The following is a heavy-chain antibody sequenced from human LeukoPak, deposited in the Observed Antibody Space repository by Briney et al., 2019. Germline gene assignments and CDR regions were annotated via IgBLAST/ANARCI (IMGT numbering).Heavy chain of an antibody. D-gene: IGHD3-22*01. CDR1: GGSISSGSYY. CDR2: IYTSGST. V-gene: IGHV4-61*02. CDR3: ARDYTYYYDSSEVAFDL. Sequence: SQTLSLTCTVSGGSISSGSYYWSWIRQPAGKGLEWIGRIYTSGSTNYNPSLTSRVTISVDTSENQFSLKLSSVTAVDTAVYYCARDYTYYYDSSEVAFDLWGQGTMVTVSS. J-gene: IGHJ3*01.